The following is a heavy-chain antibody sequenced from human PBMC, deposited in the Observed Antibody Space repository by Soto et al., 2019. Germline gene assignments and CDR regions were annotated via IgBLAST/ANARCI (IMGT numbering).Heavy chain of an antibody. V-gene: IGHV4-39*01. CDR3: ARRPAIGVVAFDY. J-gene: IGHJ4*02. CDR2: IYYSGST. Sequence: SETLSLTCTVSGGSISSSNYYWGWIRQPPGKGLEWIGSIYYSGSTYYNPSLKSRVTISVDTSKNQFSLKVSSVTAADTAVYYCARRPAIGVVAFDYWGQGTLVTVSS. D-gene: IGHD2-15*01. CDR1: GGSISSSNYY.